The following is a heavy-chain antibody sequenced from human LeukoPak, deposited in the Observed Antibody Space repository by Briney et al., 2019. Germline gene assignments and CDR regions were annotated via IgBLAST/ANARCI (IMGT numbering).Heavy chain of an antibody. CDR3: ARDSRKIVVANDGLSFDY. V-gene: IGHV4-39*07. CDR1: GGSISSSGYY. J-gene: IGHJ4*02. D-gene: IGHD3-22*01. CDR2: NYYSGST. Sequence: SETLSLTCTVSGGSISSSGYYWGWIRQPPGKGLEWIGSNYYSGSTYYNPSLKSRVTISVDTSKNQFSLKLSSVTAADTAVYYCARDSRKIVVANDGLSFDYWGQGTLVTVSS.